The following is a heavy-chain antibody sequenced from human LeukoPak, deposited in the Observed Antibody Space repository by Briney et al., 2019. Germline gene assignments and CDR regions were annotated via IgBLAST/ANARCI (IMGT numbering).Heavy chain of an antibody. CDR1: GGSISSGSYY. J-gene: IGHJ6*02. Sequence: SETLSLTCTVSGGSISSGSYYWSWIRQPAGKGLEWIGRIYTSGSTNYNPSLKSRVTISVDTSKNQFSLKLSSVTAADTAVYYCARHNSYSSSWYGYYYGMDVWGQGTTVTVSS. D-gene: IGHD6-13*01. V-gene: IGHV4-61*02. CDR3: ARHNSYSSSWYGYYYGMDV. CDR2: IYTSGST.